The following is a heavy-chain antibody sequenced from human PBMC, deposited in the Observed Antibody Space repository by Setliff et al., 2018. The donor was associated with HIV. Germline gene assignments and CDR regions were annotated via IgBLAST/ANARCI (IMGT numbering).Heavy chain of an antibody. J-gene: IGHJ6*03. D-gene: IGHD5-18*01. CDR2: IQSKIDGGTT. CDR3: ARFVDTAINYMDV. Sequence: PSETLRLSCAASGFDFDNLYMAWIRQAPGKGLEWLGRIQSKIDGGTTDHAAPVKGRFTISRDDSRNTLYLQMNSLKPEDTAVYYCARFVDTAINYMDVWGKGTAVTVSS. CDR1: GFDFDNLY. V-gene: IGHV3-15*01.